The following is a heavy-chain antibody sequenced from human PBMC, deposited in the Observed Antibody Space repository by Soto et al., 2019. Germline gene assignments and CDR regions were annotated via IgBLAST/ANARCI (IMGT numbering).Heavy chain of an antibody. V-gene: IGHV3-23*01. CDR1: GFTFSSYA. CDR3: AQDMLGDYYYGMDV. D-gene: IGHD3-10*02. J-gene: IGHJ6*02. Sequence: EVQLLESGGGLVQPGCSLRLSCAASGFTFSSYAMSWVRQAPGKGLEWVSGVSGISGSGGSTYYADSVKGRFTISRDNSKNTLYLQMNSLRAEDTAVYYCAQDMLGDYYYGMDVWGQGTTVTVSS. CDR2: ISGSGGST.